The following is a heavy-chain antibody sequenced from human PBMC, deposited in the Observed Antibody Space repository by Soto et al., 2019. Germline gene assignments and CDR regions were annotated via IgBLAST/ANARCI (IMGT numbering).Heavy chain of an antibody. D-gene: IGHD6-6*01. V-gene: IGHV4-31*03. CDR1: GGSISSGGYY. J-gene: IGHJ6*02. CDR2: IYYSGST. CDR3: ARDREQLVPYYYYGMDV. Sequence: QVQLQESGPGLVKPSQTLSLTCTVSGGSISSGGYYWSWIRQHPGKGLEWLGYIYYSGSTYYNPPLKSRVTISVDASTNQFSLKLSAVTAADTAVYYCARDREQLVPYYYYGMDVWGQGTTVTVSS.